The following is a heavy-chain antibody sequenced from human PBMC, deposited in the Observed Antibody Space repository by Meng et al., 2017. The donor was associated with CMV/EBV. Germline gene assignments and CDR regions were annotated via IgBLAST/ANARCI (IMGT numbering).Heavy chain of an antibody. CDR3: AKDLGRVYDFWYGMDV. V-gene: IGHV3-33*06. Sequence: GGLLRPSCAAFGFTFSSYGMPWVRQAPGKGLEWVAVIWYDGSNKYYADSVKGRFTISRDNSKNTLYLQMNSLRAEDTAVYYCAKDLGRVYDFWYGMDVWGQGTTVTVSS. D-gene: IGHD3-3*01. J-gene: IGHJ6*02. CDR2: IWYDGSNK. CDR1: GFTFSSYG.